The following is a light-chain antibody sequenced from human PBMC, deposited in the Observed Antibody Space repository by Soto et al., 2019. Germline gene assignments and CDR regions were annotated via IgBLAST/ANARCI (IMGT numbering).Light chain of an antibody. CDR1: QSIMTY. J-gene: IGKJ1*01. CDR3: QHYNSYPEA. V-gene: IGKV1-5*03. Sequence: VPVTQSSSSPSASGGGEVTITCRASQSIMTYLNWYQQKPGKAPKLLIYAASTLKSGVPSRFSGSGSGTELTLTISSLQPDDFATYYCQHYNSYPEAFGQGTKVDIK. CDR2: AAS.